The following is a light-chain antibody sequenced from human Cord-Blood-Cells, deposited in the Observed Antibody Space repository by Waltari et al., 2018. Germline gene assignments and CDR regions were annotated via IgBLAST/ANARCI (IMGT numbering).Light chain of an antibody. J-gene: IGKJ1*01. Sequence: IVLTQSPGTLSLSPGERATLSCRASQSVSSSYLAWYQQKPGQAPRLLIYGASSRATRIPDRFSGSGSGTDFTRTISRLEPEDFAVYYCQQYGSSPPWTFGQGNKVESK. CDR1: QSVSSSY. V-gene: IGKV3-20*01. CDR3: QQYGSSPPWT. CDR2: GAS.